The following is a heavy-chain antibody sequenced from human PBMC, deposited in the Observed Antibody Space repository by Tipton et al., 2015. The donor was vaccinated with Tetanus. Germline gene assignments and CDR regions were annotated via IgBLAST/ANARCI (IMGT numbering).Heavy chain of an antibody. CDR1: GFTVSSNY. Sequence: LRLSCAASGFTVSSNYMSWIRQPPGKGLEWIGSIYYSGSTYYNPSLKSRVTISVDTSKNQFSLKLSSVTAADTAVYYCARGIAVAGRTVDYWGQGTLVTVSS. J-gene: IGHJ4*02. V-gene: IGHV4-39*01. CDR2: IYYSGST. D-gene: IGHD6-19*01. CDR3: ARGIAVAGRTVDY.